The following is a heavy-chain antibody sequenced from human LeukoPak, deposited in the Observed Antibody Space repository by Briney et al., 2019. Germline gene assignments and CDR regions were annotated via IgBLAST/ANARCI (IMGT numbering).Heavy chain of an antibody. D-gene: IGHD6-13*01. Sequence: PSETLSLTCAVSGYSISSGYYWGWIRQPPGKGLEWIGSIYHSGSTYYNPSLKSRATISVDTSKNQFSLKLSSVTAADTAVYYCAREVYSSSWDNWFDPWGQGTLVTVSS. CDR3: AREVYSSSWDNWFDP. J-gene: IGHJ5*02. CDR2: IYHSGST. CDR1: GYSISSGYY. V-gene: IGHV4-38-2*02.